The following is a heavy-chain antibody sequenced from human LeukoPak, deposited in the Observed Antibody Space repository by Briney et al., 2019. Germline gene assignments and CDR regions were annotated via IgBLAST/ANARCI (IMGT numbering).Heavy chain of an antibody. CDR2: IYYSGST. J-gene: IGHJ3*02. CDR1: GGSISSSSYY. Sequence: KTSETLSLTCTVSGGSISSSSYYWGWIRQPPGKGLEWIGSIYYSGSTYYNPSLKSRVTISVDTSKNQFSLKLSSVTAADTAVYYCARAAPDYYDSSGRDAFDIWGQGTMVTVSS. CDR3: ARAAPDYYDSSGRDAFDI. V-gene: IGHV4-39*07. D-gene: IGHD3-22*01.